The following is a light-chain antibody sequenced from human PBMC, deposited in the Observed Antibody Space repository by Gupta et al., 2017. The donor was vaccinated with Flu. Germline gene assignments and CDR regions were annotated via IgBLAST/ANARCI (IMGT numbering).Light chain of an antibody. CDR1: QSVNSN. CDR2: GAP. CDR3: QQDYNWPRT. V-gene: IGKV3-15*01. Sequence: EIEMTQSPATLSVSPGERATLSCRASQSVNSNLAWYQQKPGQTTRLLIIGAPTRATGIPARFSGSGSGTEFTLAISSLQSEDFAVYYCQQDYNWPRTFGQGTKVEIK. J-gene: IGKJ1*01.